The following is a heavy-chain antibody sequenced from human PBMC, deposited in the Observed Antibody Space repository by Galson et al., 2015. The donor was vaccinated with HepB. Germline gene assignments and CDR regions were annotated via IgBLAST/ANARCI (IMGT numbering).Heavy chain of an antibody. D-gene: IGHD3-10*01. CDR1: GFTFSSYA. V-gene: IGHV3-30-3*01. CDR2: ISYDGSNK. CDR3: ARERHYYGSGKIDYYYYYGMDV. J-gene: IGHJ6*02. Sequence: SLRLSCAASGFTFSSYAMHWVRQAPGKGLEWVAVISYDGSNKYYADSVKGRFTISRDNSKNTLYLQMNSLRAEDTAVYYCARERHYYGSGKIDYYYYYGMDVWGQGTTVTVSS.